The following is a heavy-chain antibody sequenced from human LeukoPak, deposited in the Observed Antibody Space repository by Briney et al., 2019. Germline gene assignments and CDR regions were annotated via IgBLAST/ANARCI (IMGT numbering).Heavy chain of an antibody. CDR1: GDSVSSNSVT. D-gene: IGHD6-25*01. J-gene: IGHJ4*02. CDR3: ARVFTSSGPYYFDY. V-gene: IGHV6-1*01. Sequence: SQTLSLTCAISGDSVSSNSVTWNWIRQSPSRGLEWLGRTYYRSKWYNDYAVSVKNRMTINPDTSKNQLSLQLNSVTPEDTAVYYCARVFTSSGPYYFDYWGQGTLVTVSS. CDR2: TYYRSKWYN.